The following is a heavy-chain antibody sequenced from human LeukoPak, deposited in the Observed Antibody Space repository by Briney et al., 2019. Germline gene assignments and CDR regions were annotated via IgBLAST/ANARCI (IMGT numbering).Heavy chain of an antibody. V-gene: IGHV4-4*07. CDR3: ASSPRYYYDSSGYYFDY. D-gene: IGHD3-22*01. J-gene: IGHJ4*02. CDR2: IYTSGST. CDR1: GGSISSYY. Sequence: KPSETLSLTCTVSGGSISSYYWSWIRQPAGKGLEWIGRIYTSGSTHYNPSLKSRVTISVDTSKNQFSLKLSSVTAADTAVYYCASSPRYYYDSSGYYFDYWGQGTLVTVSS.